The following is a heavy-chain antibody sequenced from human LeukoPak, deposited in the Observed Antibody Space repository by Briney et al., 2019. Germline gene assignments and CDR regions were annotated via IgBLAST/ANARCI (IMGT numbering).Heavy chain of an antibody. Sequence: PGGSLRLSCAASGFTFSSYAMHWVRQAPGKGLEWVAVISYDGSNKYYADSVKGRFTISRDNSKNTLYLQMNSLRAEDTAVYYCATMVRGVIITYFDYWGQGTLVTVSS. D-gene: IGHD3-10*01. CDR2: ISYDGSNK. V-gene: IGHV3-30*04. J-gene: IGHJ4*02. CDR1: GFTFSSYA. CDR3: ATMVRGVIITYFDY.